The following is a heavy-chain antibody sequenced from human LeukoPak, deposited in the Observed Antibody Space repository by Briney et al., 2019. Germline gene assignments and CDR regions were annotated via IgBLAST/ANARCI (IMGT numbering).Heavy chain of an antibody. CDR1: GFTFSSYS. D-gene: IGHD3-10*01. Sequence: GGSLRLSCAASGFTFSSYSMNWVRQAPGKGLEWVSVIYSGGSTYYADSVKGRFTISRDNSKNTLYLQMNSLRAEDTAVYYCARHYYGSGSYYLDYWGQGTLVTVSS. J-gene: IGHJ4*02. CDR2: IYSGGST. V-gene: IGHV3-53*01. CDR3: ARHYYGSGSYYLDY.